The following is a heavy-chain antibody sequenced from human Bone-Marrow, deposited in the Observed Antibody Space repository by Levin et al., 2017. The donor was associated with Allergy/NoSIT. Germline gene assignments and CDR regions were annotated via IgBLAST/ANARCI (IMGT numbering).Heavy chain of an antibody. V-gene: IGHV3-9*01. Sequence: GGSLRLSCAASGFTFDDYAMHWVRQAPGKGLEWVSGISWNSGSIGYADSVKGRFTISRDNAKNSLYLQMNSLRAEDTALYYCAKDVDIDYGDDYWYFDLWGRGTLVTVSS. CDR3: AKDVDIDYGDDYWYFDL. CDR1: GFTFDDYA. D-gene: IGHD4-17*01. CDR2: ISWNSGSI. J-gene: IGHJ2*01.